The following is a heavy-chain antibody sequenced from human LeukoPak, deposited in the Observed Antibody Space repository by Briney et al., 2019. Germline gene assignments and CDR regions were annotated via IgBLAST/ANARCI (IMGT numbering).Heavy chain of an antibody. Sequence: GGSLRLSCAASGFTFSTNWMHWVRQVPGKGLVWVSRINSDGRTTNYADSVKGRFTISGDNAKNTLYLQMDSLRPEDTAVYYCAKTAGGVNGYKTGDYWGQGTLVTVSS. V-gene: IGHV3-74*01. CDR2: INSDGRTT. D-gene: IGHD5-24*01. J-gene: IGHJ4*02. CDR3: AKTAGGVNGYKTGDY. CDR1: GFTFSTNW.